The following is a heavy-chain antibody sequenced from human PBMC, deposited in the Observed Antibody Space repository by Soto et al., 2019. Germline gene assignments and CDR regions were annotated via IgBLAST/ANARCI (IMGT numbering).Heavy chain of an antibody. CDR1: GGSISSGGYY. V-gene: IGHV4-31*03. CDR3: ARELRFLEWFPNWFDP. D-gene: IGHD3-3*01. CDR2: IYYSGST. J-gene: IGHJ5*02. Sequence: SETLSLTCTVSGGSISSGGYYWSWIRQHPGKGLEWIGYIYYSGSTYYNPSLKSRVTISVDTSKNQFSLKLSSVTAADTAVYYCARELRFLEWFPNWFDPWGQGTLVTVSS.